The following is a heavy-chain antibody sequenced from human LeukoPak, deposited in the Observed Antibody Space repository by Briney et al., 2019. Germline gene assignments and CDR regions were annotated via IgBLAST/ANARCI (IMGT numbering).Heavy chain of an antibody. D-gene: IGHD3-10*01. CDR3: ARDPRGIFDS. CDR2: IKEDGSEI. Sequence: GGSLRLSCAASRFTFSRYWMRWVRQARGKGLEGVANIKEDGSEIHYVDCVRGRFHNSRQNTKTSLYLQMNRLRVEDTAAYYCARDPRGIFDSRGQGTLVTVSS. CDR1: RFTFSRYW. V-gene: IGHV3-7*01. J-gene: IGHJ4*02.